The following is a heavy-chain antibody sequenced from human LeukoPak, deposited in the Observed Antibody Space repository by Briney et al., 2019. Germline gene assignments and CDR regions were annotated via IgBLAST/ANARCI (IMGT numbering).Heavy chain of an antibody. D-gene: IGHD1-26*01. CDR1: GGSISNYY. V-gene: IGHV4-59*01. CDR2: ISYTGST. J-gene: IGHJ5*02. Sequence: PSETLSLTCTVSGGSISNYYWSWIRQPPGEGLEWIGFISYTGSTNYNPSLKSRVTVFVDTSKNQFSLKVTSLTAADTAVYYCARTIKSGDYYWFDPWGQGTLVTVSS. CDR3: ARTIKSGDYYWFDP.